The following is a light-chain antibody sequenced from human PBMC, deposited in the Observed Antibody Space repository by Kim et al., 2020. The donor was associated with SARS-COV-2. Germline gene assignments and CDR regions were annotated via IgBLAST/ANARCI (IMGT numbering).Light chain of an antibody. CDR1: SSNIGSNT. V-gene: IGLV1-44*01. J-gene: IGLJ2*01. CDR3: AAWDDSLIGVV. CDR2: SNN. Sequence: QAVLTQPPSASGTPGQRVTISCSGSSSNIGSNTVNWYQQLPGTAPKLLIYSNNQRPSGVPDRFSGSKSGTSASLAISGLQSEDEADYYCAAWDDSLIGVVFGGGTKVTVL.